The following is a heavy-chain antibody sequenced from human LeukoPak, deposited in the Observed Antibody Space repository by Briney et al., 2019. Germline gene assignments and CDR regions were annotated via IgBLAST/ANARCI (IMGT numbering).Heavy chain of an antibody. D-gene: IGHD4-11*01. V-gene: IGHV4-30-4*08. CDR2: IYYSGST. CDR3: ASTRRQDNSNYIFDY. CDR1: GGSISSGDYY. Sequence: SETLSLTCTVSGGSISSGDYYWSWSRQPPGKGLEWSGYIYYSGSTYYNPSLKSRVTISVDTSKNQFSLKLSSVTAADTAVYYCASTRRQDNSNYIFDYWGQGTLVTVSS. J-gene: IGHJ4*02.